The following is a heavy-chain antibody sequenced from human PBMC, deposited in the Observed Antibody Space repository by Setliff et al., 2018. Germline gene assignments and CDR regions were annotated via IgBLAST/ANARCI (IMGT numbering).Heavy chain of an antibody. CDR2: ISPYSGNT. CDR3: VRALAYYYMDV. CDR1: GFRFTNFG. V-gene: IGHV1-18*01. J-gene: IGHJ6*03. Sequence: ASVKVSCKTSGFRFTNFGFSWVRQAPGQGLEWLGSISPYSGNTNYPQWLQGRVTMTTDTSATTVYMELKSLRAEDTAIYYCVRALAYYYMDVWGKGTTVTVSS.